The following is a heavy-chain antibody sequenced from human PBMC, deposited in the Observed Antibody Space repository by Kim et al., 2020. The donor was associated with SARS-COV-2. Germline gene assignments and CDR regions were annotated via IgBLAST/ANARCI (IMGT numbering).Heavy chain of an antibody. CDR2: ISWNSGSI. CDR1: GFTFDDYA. CDR3: AKGLYYDSSGPEE. J-gene: IGHJ4*02. V-gene: IGHV3-9*01. Sequence: GGSLRLSCAASGFTFDDYAMHWVRQAPGKGLEWVSGISWNSGSIGYADSVKGRFTISRDNAKNSLYLQMNSLRAEDTALYYCAKGLYYDSSGPEEWGQGTLVTVSS. D-gene: IGHD3-22*01.